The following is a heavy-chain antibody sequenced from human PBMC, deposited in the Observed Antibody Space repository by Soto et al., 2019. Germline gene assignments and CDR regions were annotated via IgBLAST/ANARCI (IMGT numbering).Heavy chain of an antibody. CDR2: IYYSGST. V-gene: IGHV4-31*03. Sequence: SETLSLTCTVSGGSISSGGYYWSWIRQHPGKGLEWIGYIYYSGSTYYNPSLKSRVTISVDTSKNQFSLKLSSVTAADTAVYYCARVLDYDFWSGYGTDAFEIWGQGTMVTVSS. D-gene: IGHD3-3*01. CDR1: GGSISSGGYY. CDR3: ARVLDYDFWSGYGTDAFEI. J-gene: IGHJ3*02.